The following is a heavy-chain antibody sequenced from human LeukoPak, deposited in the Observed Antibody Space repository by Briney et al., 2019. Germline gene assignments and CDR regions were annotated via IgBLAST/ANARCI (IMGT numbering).Heavy chain of an antibody. CDR1: GITLSNYG. CDR3: AKRGVVIRVILVGFHKEAYYFDS. J-gene: IGHJ4*02. Sequence: GGSLRLSCAVSGITLSNYGMSWVRQAPGKGLEWVTGISDSGGRTNYADSVKGRFTISRDNPKNTLYLQMNSLRAEDTAVYFCAKRGVVIRVILVGFHKEAYYFDSWGQGALVTVSS. CDR2: ISDSGGRT. V-gene: IGHV3-23*01. D-gene: IGHD3-22*01.